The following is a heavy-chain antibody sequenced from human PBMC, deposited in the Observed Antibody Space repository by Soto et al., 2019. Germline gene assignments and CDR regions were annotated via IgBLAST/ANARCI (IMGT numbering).Heavy chain of an antibody. Sequence: ASVKVSCKASGYTFTGYYMHWVRQAPGQGLEWMGWINPNSGGTNYAQKLQGRVTMTRDTSISTAYMELSRLRSDDTAVYYCARGAITGTTGNWFDPWGQGTLVTVSS. CDR3: ARGAITGTTGNWFDP. V-gene: IGHV1-2*02. CDR2: INPNSGGT. CDR1: GYTFTGYY. J-gene: IGHJ5*02. D-gene: IGHD1-7*01.